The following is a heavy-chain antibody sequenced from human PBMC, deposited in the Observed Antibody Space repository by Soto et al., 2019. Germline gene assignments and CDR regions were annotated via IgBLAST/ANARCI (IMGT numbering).Heavy chain of an antibody. CDR2: INPSGGST. CDR3: ARHLTIFGVVYYFDY. CDR1: GYTFTSYY. Sequence: ASVKVSCKASGYTFTSYYMHWVRQAPGQGLEWMGIINPSGGSTSYAQKFQGRVTMTRDTSTSTVYMELSSLRSEDTAVYYCARHLTIFGVVYYFDYWGQGTLVTVSS. V-gene: IGHV1-46*01. J-gene: IGHJ4*02. D-gene: IGHD3-3*01.